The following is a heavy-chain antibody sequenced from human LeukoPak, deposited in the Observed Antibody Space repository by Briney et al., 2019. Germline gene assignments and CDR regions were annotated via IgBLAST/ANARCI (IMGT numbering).Heavy chain of an antibody. V-gene: IGHV1-24*01. CDR1: GYTLTELS. CDR2: FDPEDGET. D-gene: IGHD6-13*01. Sequence: ALVKVSCTVSGYTLTELSMHWVRQAPGKGLEWMGGFDPEDGETIYAQKFQGRVTMTEDTSTDTAYMELSSLRSEDTAVYYCATEWTSSQNPNDAFDIWGQGTMVTVSS. CDR3: ATEWTSSQNPNDAFDI. J-gene: IGHJ3*02.